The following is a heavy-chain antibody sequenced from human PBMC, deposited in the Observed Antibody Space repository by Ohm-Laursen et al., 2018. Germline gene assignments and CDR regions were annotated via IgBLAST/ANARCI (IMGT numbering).Heavy chain of an antibody. D-gene: IGHD2-15*01. CDR3: AKTRYFSRGSCDFDY. Sequence: SLRLSCAASGFTFSSYGMHWVRQAPGKGLEWVGNINQDGGAKFYMDSVKGRFTISRDTSKNTLYLQMNGLRAEDTAVYYCAKTRYFSRGSCDFDYWGQGTLVTVSS. J-gene: IGHJ4*02. CDR2: INQDGGAK. CDR1: GFTFSSYG. V-gene: IGHV3-7*03.